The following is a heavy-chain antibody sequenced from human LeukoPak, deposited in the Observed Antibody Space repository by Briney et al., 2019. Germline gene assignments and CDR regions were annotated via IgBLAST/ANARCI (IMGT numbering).Heavy chain of an antibody. Sequence: SETLSLTCSISGGSFTTHFWSWVRQPAGKGLEWIGRIYPSGNTNYNPSLKSRLNLSVDTSKTQFSLRLSSVTAADTAVYYCAREDSGSYYNYYYFYMDVWGKGTTVTISS. CDR3: AREDSGSYYNYYYFYMDV. J-gene: IGHJ6*03. V-gene: IGHV4-4*07. D-gene: IGHD3-10*01. CDR1: GGSFTTHF. CDR2: IYPSGNT.